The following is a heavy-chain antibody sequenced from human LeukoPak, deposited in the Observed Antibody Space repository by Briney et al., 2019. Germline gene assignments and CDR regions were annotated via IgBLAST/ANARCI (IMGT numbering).Heavy chain of an antibody. Sequence: GGSLRLSCAASGFTFSSYWMHWVRQAPGKGLVWVSRINSDGSSTSYADSVKGRFTISRDNAKNTLYLQMNSLRAEDTAVYYCARDWDLAGDGVPRDAFDIWGQGTMVTVSS. CDR3: ARDWDLAGDGVPRDAFDI. CDR1: GFTFSSYW. V-gene: IGHV3-74*01. J-gene: IGHJ3*02. CDR2: INSDGSST. D-gene: IGHD7-27*01.